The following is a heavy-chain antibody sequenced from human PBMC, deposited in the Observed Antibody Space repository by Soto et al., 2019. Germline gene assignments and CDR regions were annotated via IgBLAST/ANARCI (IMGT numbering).Heavy chain of an antibody. CDR3: ERGRAYSRSWYD. Sequence: SPTRHLYGLSSSCFYLIGVKTPPGKGLEWIGEINHSGSTNYNPSLKSRVTISVDTSKNQFSLKLSSVTAADTVVYYCERGRAYSRSWYDRGQGT. CDR1: GLSSSCFY. V-gene: IGHV4-34*01. D-gene: IGHD6-13*01. CDR2: INHSGST. J-gene: IGHJ4*02.